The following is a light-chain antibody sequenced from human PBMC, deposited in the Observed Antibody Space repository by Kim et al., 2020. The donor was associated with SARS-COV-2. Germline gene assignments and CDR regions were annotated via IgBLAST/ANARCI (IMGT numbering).Light chain of an antibody. CDR2: GDN. J-gene: IGLJ1*01. CDR3: AAWDDSLNGCV. Sequence: QSVLTQAPSASGTPGQRVTISCSGSDSNIGDNTVNWYQQFPGTAPKLLMYGDNQRPSGVPDRFSGSRSGTSASLAISGLQSEDEADYYCAAWDDSLNGCVFGTGTKVTVL. V-gene: IGLV1-44*01. CDR1: DSNIGDNT.